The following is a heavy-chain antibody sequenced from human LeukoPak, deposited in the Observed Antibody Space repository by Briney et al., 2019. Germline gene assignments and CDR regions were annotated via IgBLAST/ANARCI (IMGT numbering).Heavy chain of an antibody. CDR2: ISAYNGNT. V-gene: IGHV1-18*04. CDR1: GYTFTSYY. J-gene: IGHJ5*02. Sequence: ASVKVSCKASGYTFTSYYMHWVRQAPGQGLEWMGWISAYNGNTNYAQKLQGRVTMTTDTSTSTAYMELRSLRSDDTAVYYCARTKWELLRINWFDPWGQGTLVTVSS. CDR3: ARTKWELLRINWFDP. D-gene: IGHD1-26*01.